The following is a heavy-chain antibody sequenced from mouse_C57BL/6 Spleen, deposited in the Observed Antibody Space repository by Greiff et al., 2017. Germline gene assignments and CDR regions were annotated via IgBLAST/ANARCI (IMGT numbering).Heavy chain of an antibody. D-gene: IGHD2-5*01. Sequence: LQQSGASVKISCKASGYAFSSFWMNWVKQRPGKGLEWIGQIYPGDGDTTYNGKFKGKATLTADKSSSTAYMQLRRLTSEAPAVYFCARSADSNHQPSHAMEYGGQGTSVTVSS. J-gene: IGHJ4*01. CDR2: IYPGDGDT. V-gene: IGHV1-80*01. CDR1: GYAFSSFW. CDR3: ARSADSNHQPSHAMEY.